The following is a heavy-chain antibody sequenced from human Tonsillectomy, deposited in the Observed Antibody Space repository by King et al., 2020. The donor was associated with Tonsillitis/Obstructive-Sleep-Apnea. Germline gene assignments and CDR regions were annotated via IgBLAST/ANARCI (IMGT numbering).Heavy chain of an antibody. CDR2: IYYSGST. J-gene: IGHJ4*02. V-gene: IGHV4-59*01. CDR3: ARGWGSGSYYHHFDY. CDR1: GGSISSYY. Sequence: VQLQESGPGLVKPSETLSLTCTVSGGSISSYYWSWIRQPPGKGLEWIGYIYYSGSTNYNPSLKSRVTISVDTSKNQFSLKLSSVTAADTAVYYCARGWGSGSYYHHFDYWGQGTLVTVSS. D-gene: IGHD3-10*01.